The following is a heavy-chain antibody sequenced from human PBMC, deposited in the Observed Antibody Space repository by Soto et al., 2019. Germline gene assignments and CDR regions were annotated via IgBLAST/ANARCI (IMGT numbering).Heavy chain of an antibody. J-gene: IGHJ6*03. D-gene: IGHD3-3*01. CDR1: GVTFSIYA. CDR3: AKGITIFDYYMDV. V-gene: IGHV3-23*01. Sequence: PAGSLKLASAASGVTFSIYAMGWVRQAPGKGLEWVSAISGSGGSTYYADSVKGRFTISRDNSKNTLYLQMNSLRAEDTAVYYCAKGITIFDYYMDVWGKGNTVTVSS. CDR2: ISGSGGST.